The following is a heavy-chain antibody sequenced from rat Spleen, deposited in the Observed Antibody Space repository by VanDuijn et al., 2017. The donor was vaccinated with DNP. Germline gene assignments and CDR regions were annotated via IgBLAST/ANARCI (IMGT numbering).Heavy chain of an antibody. CDR2: ITNGGGST. J-gene: IGHJ2*01. Sequence: EVQLVESGGGLVQPGRSLKLSCAASGFTFSNYDMAWVRQAPTKGLEWVASITNGGGSTYYRDSVKGRFTVSRDNAENTLFLQMTSLRSDDTATYYCVRVDRDSYAHDYWGQGVMVTVSS. CDR3: VRVDRDSYAHDY. V-gene: IGHV5S13*01. D-gene: IGHD1-12*01. CDR1: GFTFSNYD.